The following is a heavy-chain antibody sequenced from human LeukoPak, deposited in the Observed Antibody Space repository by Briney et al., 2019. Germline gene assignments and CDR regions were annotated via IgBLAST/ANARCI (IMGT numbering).Heavy chain of an antibody. CDR1: GFTVSSNY. J-gene: IGHJ6*03. CDR3: AKVAEVGATGYYYYMDV. V-gene: IGHV3-66*01. CDR2: IYSGGST. Sequence: GGSLRLSCAASGFTVSSNYMNWVRQAPEKGLEWVSVIYSGGSTYYADSVKGRFTISRDNSKNTLYLQMNSLRAEDTAVYYCAKVAEVGATGYYYYMDVWGKGTTVTISS. D-gene: IGHD1-26*01.